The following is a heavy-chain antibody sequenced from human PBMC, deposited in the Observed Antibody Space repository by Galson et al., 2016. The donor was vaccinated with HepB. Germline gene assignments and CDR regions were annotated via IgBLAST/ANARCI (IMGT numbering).Heavy chain of an antibody. J-gene: IGHJ6*01. Sequence: SLRLSCAASGFTFDDYAMHWVRQAPGKGLEWVSRITWNGGSIAYADSVKGRFTVSRDNAKNSLYLQMNGLRPEDTAFYYCVKDIDGDHNHDYYGMDGWGPGTTVTVPS. CDR2: ITWNGGSI. CDR1: GFTFDDYA. V-gene: IGHV3-9*01. D-gene: IGHD4-17*01. CDR3: VKDIDGDHNHDYYGMDG.